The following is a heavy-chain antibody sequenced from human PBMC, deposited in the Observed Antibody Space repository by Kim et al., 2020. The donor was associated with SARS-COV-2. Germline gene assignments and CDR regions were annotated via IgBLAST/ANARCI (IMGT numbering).Heavy chain of an antibody. V-gene: IGHV3-33*01. CDR3: ARDLGGSGWYGDY. Sequence: GGSLRLSCAASGFMFRSYGMHWVRRAPGKGLEWVAIIWFDGTNKYYADSVKGRFTISRDDSKNTLYLQMNSLRAEDTAVYYCARDLGGSGWYGDYWGQGTLVTVSS. CDR2: IWFDGTNK. CDR1: GFMFRSYG. D-gene: IGHD6-19*01. J-gene: IGHJ4*02.